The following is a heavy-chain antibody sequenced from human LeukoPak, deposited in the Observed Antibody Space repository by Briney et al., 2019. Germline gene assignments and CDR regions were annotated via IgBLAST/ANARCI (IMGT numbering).Heavy chain of an antibody. J-gene: IGHJ4*02. V-gene: IGHV3-30*02. CDR3: ARIGPHYDILTGPHYEYYFDY. D-gene: IGHD3-9*01. CDR1: GFTVSTNY. Sequence: HSGGSLRLSCVGSGFTVSTNYMSWVRQAPGKGLEWVAFIRYDGSNKYYADSVKGRFTISRDNSKNTLYLQMNSLRAEDTAVYYCARIGPHYDILTGPHYEYYFDYWGQGTLVTVSS. CDR2: IRYDGSNK.